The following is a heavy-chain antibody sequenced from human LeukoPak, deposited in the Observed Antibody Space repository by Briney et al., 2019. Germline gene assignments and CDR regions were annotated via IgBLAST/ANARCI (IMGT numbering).Heavy chain of an antibody. Sequence: ASVKVSCKTSGYTFSDYYIHWIRQAPGQGLEWVGWINPNSGDTDYAQKFQGRVTVTRDTSISTAYMELGRLRSDDTAVYYCARDNYGSGSYYSPTPDYWGQGTLVTVSS. J-gene: IGHJ4*02. CDR1: GYTFSDYY. D-gene: IGHD3-10*01. V-gene: IGHV1-2*02. CDR2: INPNSGDT. CDR3: ARDNYGSGSYYSPTPDY.